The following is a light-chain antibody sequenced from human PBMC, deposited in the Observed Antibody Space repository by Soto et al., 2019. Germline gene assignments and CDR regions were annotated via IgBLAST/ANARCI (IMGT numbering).Light chain of an antibody. J-gene: IGKJ1*01. CDR3: LQLNSYPRT. CDR1: QSISNH. V-gene: IGKV1-39*01. CDR2: AAS. Sequence: DIQMTQSPSSLSASVEDRVIITCRASQSISNHLNWYQQKPGKAPKLLIFAASSLQSGVPSRFSGSRSGPDFTLTISSLQPEDFATYYCLQLNSYPRTFGQGTKVDIK.